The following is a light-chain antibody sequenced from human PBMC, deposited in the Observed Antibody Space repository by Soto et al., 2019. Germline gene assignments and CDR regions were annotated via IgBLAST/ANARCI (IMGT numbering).Light chain of an antibody. CDR2: GAS. CDR1: QSVSSS. J-gene: IGKJ1*01. CDR3: QQYNDWWT. V-gene: IGKV3-15*01. Sequence: EIVMTQSPATLSVSPGERATLSCRASQSVSSSLAWYQKKPGQAPRLLIYGASTRATGIPARFSGSGSGTEFTLTISSLQSEDFAVYYCQQYNDWWTFGRGTRVEIK.